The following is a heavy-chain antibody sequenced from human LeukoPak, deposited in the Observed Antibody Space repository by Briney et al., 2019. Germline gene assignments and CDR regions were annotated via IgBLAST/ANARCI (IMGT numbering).Heavy chain of an antibody. CDR3: ARDSPGGSWRQGTYYYGMDV. Sequence: GASVKVSCKASGYTFTSYGISWVRQAPGQGLEWMGWISAYNGNTNYAQKLQGRVTMTTDTSTSTAYMELRSLRSDDTAVYYCARDSPGGSWRQGTYYYGMDVWGQGTTVTVSS. D-gene: IGHD6-13*01. J-gene: IGHJ6*02. V-gene: IGHV1-18*01. CDR1: GYTFTSYG. CDR2: ISAYNGNT.